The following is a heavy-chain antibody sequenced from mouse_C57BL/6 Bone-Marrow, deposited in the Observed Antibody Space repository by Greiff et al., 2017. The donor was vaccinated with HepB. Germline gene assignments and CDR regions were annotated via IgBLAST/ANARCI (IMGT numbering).Heavy chain of an antibody. CDR1: GFTFSSYG. D-gene: IGHD2-3*01. CDR2: ISSGGSYT. J-gene: IGHJ1*03. Sequence: EVKLVESGGDLVKPGGSLKLSCAASGFTFSSYGMSWVRQTPDKRLEWVATISSGGSYTYYPDSVKGRFTISRDNAKNTLYLQLSSLKSEDTAMYYCARQTIYDGYHYWYLDVWGTGTTVTVSS. V-gene: IGHV5-6*01. CDR3: ARQTIYDGYHYWYLDV.